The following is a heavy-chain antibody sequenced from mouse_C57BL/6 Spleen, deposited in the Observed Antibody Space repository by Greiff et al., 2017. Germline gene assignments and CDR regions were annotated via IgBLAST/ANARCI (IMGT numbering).Heavy chain of an antibody. J-gene: IGHJ2*01. V-gene: IGHV5-6*01. D-gene: IGHD2-3*01. Sequence: EVKLVESGGDLVKPGGSLKLSCAASGFTFSSYGMSWVRQTPDKRLEWVATISSGGSYTYYPDSVKGRFTISRDNAKNTLYLQMSSLKSEDTAMYYCARQGGYYYFDYWGQGTTLTVSS. CDR2: ISSGGSYT. CDR1: GFTFSSYG. CDR3: ARQGGYYYFDY.